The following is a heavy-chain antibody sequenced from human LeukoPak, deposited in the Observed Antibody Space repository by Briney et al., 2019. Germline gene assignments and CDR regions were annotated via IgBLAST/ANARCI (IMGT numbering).Heavy chain of an antibody. CDR3: AREGGTVTTPYFDY. CDR2: IYYSGST. J-gene: IGHJ4*02. Sequence: SETLSLTCSVSGGSISSYHWSWIRQPPGKGLEWIGYIYYSGSTNYNPSLGSRVTISVDTSKNQFSLKLSSVTAADTAVYYCAREGGTVTTPYFDYWGQGTLVTVSS. V-gene: IGHV4-59*12. CDR1: GGSISSYH. D-gene: IGHD4-17*01.